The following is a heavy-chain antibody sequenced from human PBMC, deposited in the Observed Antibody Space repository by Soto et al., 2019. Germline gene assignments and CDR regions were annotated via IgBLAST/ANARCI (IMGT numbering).Heavy chain of an antibody. CDR3: AKDAYEFWSGYYKGSGYFDY. J-gene: IGHJ4*02. Sequence: QVQLVESGGGVVQPGRSLRLSCAASGFTFSSYGMHWVRQAPGKGLEWVAVISYDGSNKYYADSVKSRFTISRDNSKNTLYLQMNSLRAEDTAVYYCAKDAYEFWSGYYKGSGYFDYWGQGTLVTVSS. V-gene: IGHV3-30*18. D-gene: IGHD3-3*01. CDR1: GFTFSSYG. CDR2: ISYDGSNK.